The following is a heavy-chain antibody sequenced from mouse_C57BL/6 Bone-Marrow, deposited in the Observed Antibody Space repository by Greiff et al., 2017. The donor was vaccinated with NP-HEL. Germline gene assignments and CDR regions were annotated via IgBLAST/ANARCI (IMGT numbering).Heavy chain of an antibody. CDR1: GFTFTDYY. D-gene: IGHD2-4*01. CDR3: ARSIYYDYADDPFYAMDY. J-gene: IGHJ4*01. CDR2: IRNKANGYTT. Sequence: EVQRVESGGGLVQPGGSLSLSCAASGFTFTDYYMSWVRQPPGKALEWLGFIRNKANGYTTEYSASVKGRFTISRDNSQRSLYLQMNALRAEDSATYYCARSIYYDYADDPFYAMDYWGQGTSVTVSS. V-gene: IGHV7-3*01.